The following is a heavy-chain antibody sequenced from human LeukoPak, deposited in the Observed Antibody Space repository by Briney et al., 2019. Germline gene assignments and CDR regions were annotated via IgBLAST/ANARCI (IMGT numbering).Heavy chain of an antibody. Sequence: SETLSLTCAISGGSFSGYYWTWIRQPPGKGLEWIGEINHSGSANYNPSLKSRVTISLDTSKNQFSLKLSSVAAADTAVYYCARGQGTVTTHWGQGTLVTVSS. J-gene: IGHJ4*02. CDR3: ARGQGTVTTH. V-gene: IGHV4-34*01. CDR1: GGSFSGYY. D-gene: IGHD4-17*01. CDR2: INHSGSA.